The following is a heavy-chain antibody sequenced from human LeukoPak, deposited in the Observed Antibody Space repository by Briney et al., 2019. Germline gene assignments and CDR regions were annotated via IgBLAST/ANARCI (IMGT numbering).Heavy chain of an antibody. V-gene: IGHV3-33*06. Sequence: GRALRLSCAASGFTFSYYGMHWVRQAPGKGLAWVAIIWYDGSIQYYADAAKGRFIISRDNYKNTLYLQMNSLRAEDTAVYYCAKAGSDWSHVDYWGQGPLVTVSS. D-gene: IGHD6-19*01. CDR1: GFTFSYYG. CDR2: IWYDGSIQ. J-gene: IGHJ4*02. CDR3: AKAGSDWSHVDY.